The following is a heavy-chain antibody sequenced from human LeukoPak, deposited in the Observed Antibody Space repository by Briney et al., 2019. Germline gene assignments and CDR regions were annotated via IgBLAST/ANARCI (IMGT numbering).Heavy chain of an antibody. Sequence: PGGSLTLSCAASGCTFSTYSVNWVRQAPGKGLEWVSAISGSGGSTYYADSVKGRFTISRDNSKNTLYLQMNSLRAEDTAVYYCARAPEKAAAGIVNWGQGTLVTVSS. J-gene: IGHJ4*02. D-gene: IGHD6-13*01. V-gene: IGHV3-23*01. CDR1: GCTFSTYS. CDR2: ISGSGGST. CDR3: ARAPEKAAAGIVN.